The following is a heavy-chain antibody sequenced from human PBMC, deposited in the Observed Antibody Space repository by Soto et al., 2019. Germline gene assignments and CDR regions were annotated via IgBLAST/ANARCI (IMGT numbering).Heavy chain of an antibody. CDR1: GGSISSGDYY. J-gene: IGHJ3*02. CDR2: IYYSGST. D-gene: IGHD5-12*01. Sequence: SETLSLTCTVSGGSISSGDYYWSWIRQPPGKGLEWIGYIYYSGSTYYNPSLKSRVTISVDTSKNQFSLKLSSVTAADTAVYYCARDFIRRDGYNPQRRDFDIWGQGTMVTV. CDR3: ARDFIRRDGYNPQRRDFDI. V-gene: IGHV4-30-4*01.